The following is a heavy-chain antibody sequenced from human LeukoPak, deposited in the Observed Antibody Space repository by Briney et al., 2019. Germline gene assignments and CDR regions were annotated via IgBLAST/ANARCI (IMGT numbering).Heavy chain of an antibody. J-gene: IGHJ3*02. CDR2: IYYSGST. Sequence: SQTLSLTCTVSGGSISSGGYYWSWIRQHPGKGLEWIVYIYYSGSTYYNPSLKSRVTMSVDTSENQFSLNLSSVTAADTAVYYCASPGHSSAYGDAFDIWGQGTMVTVSS. CDR3: ASPGHSSAYGDAFDI. V-gene: IGHV4-31*03. D-gene: IGHD3-22*01. CDR1: GGSISSGGYY.